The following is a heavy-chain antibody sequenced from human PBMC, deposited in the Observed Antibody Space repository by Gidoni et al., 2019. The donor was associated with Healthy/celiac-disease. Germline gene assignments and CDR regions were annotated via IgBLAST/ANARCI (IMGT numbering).Heavy chain of an antibody. J-gene: IGHJ6*04. Sequence: QVQLVESGGGLVKPGGSLRLSCAASGFTFSDYYMSWIRQAPGKGLEWVSYISSSSSYTNYADSVKGRFTISRDNAKNSLYLQMNSLRAEDTAVYYCARPRTTADYYYGMDVWGKGTTVTVSS. D-gene: IGHD1-7*01. CDR1: GFTFSDYY. CDR2: ISSSSSYT. CDR3: ARPRTTADYYYGMDV. V-gene: IGHV3-11*06.